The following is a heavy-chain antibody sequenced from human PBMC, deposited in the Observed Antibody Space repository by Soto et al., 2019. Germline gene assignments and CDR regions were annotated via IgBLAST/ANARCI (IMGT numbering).Heavy chain of an antibody. V-gene: IGHV4-59*01. Sequence: SETLSLTCTVSGGSIISNYWTWMRQPPGKGLEWIGYVYNSGSTNYNPSLKSRVTISEDTSKSQFSLKVNSMTAADTAVYYCARYRREAVAGYTLDNWGQGILVTVS. CDR2: VYNSGST. J-gene: IGHJ4*02. D-gene: IGHD6-13*01. CDR3: ARYRREAVAGYTLDN. CDR1: GGSIISNY.